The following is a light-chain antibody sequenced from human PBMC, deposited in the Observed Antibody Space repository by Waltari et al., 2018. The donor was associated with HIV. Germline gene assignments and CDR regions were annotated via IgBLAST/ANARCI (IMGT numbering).Light chain of an antibody. Sequence: DIQLTQSPSSLSASVGDRVTIACRASQTIGTSLNWYQQKPGKAPKLLISAASSLQSGVPSRFSGSAAGTDFTLTISSLQPEDYATYYCQQSYSSPLSFGPGTKWMSN. CDR2: AAS. CDR3: QQSYSSPLS. J-gene: IGKJ3*01. CDR1: QTIGTS. V-gene: IGKV1-39*01.